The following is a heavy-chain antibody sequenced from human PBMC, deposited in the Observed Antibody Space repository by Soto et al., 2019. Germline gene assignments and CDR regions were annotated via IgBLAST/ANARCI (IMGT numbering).Heavy chain of an antibody. J-gene: IGHJ4*02. CDR2: ITRSGGDT. V-gene: IGHV3-23*01. CDR3: ATDHRFNSN. D-gene: IGHD2-21*01. CDR1: EFIFNNYA. Sequence: QLLESGGGLVQPGGSLRLSCAASEFIFNNYAMTWVRQAPGKGLEWVCVITRSGGDTYYADSVRGRFTISRDKSKGMLYLQINNLRAEDTAVYYCATDHRFNSNWGPGTLVTVSS.